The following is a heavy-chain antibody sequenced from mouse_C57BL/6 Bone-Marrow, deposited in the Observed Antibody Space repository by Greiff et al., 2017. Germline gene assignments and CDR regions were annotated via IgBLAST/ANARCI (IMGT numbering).Heavy chain of an antibody. Sequence: QVQLQQPGAELVKPGASVKLSCKASGYTFTSYWVHWVKQRPGQGLEWIGMIHPNSGSTNYNEKFKSKATLTVDKSSSTAYMQLSSLTSEDSAVYYCSTTVVAVDYWGQGTTLTVSS. CDR1: GYTFTSYW. V-gene: IGHV1-64*01. CDR2: IHPNSGST. D-gene: IGHD1-1*01. CDR3: STTVVAVDY. J-gene: IGHJ2*01.